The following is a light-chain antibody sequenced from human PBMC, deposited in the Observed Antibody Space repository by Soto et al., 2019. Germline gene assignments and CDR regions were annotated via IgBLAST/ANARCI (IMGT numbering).Light chain of an antibody. CDR3: QQYNTWPT. CDR1: QSISSW. Sequence: DIQMTQSPSTLSASVGDRVTITCRASQSISSWLAWYQQKPGKAPKLLIYDASSLESGVPSRFSGSGSRTEFSLTISSLQSEDPAVYYCQQYNTWPTFGLGTKVDIK. J-gene: IGKJ1*01. V-gene: IGKV1-5*01. CDR2: DAS.